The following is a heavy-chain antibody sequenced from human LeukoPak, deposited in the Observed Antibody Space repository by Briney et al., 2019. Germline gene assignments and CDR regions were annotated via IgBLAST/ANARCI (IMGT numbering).Heavy chain of an antibody. D-gene: IGHD4/OR15-4a*01. CDR1: GFTFSSYS. V-gene: IGHV3-7*01. CDR2: IKQDGNEK. Sequence: GGSLRLSCAASGFTFSSYSMSWVRQAPGKGLEWVANIKQDGNEKYYADSVKGRFTISRDNGKNSLDLQMNSLRADDTAFYYCARDTLGEGEDANYAVYYFDYWGQGTVVTVSS. J-gene: IGHJ4*02. CDR3: ARDTLGEGEDANYAVYYFDY.